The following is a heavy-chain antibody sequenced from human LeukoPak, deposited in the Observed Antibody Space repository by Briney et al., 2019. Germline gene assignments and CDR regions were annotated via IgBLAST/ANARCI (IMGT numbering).Heavy chain of an antibody. V-gene: IGHV3-53*01. CDR2: IYSGGST. Sequence: PGGSLRLSCAASGFTFSSYSMNWIRQAPGKGLEWVSVIYSGGSTYYADPVKGRFTISRDNSKNTLYLQMNSLRAEDTAVYYCARDRRYYDSSGYYWGAFDIWGQGTMVTVSS. D-gene: IGHD3-22*01. J-gene: IGHJ3*02. CDR3: ARDRRYYDSSGYYWGAFDI. CDR1: GFTFSSYS.